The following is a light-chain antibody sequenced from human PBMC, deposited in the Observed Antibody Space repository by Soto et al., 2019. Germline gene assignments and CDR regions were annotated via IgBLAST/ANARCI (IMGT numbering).Light chain of an antibody. CDR2: KAS. J-gene: IGKJ1*01. CDR3: QHYNSYSEA. V-gene: IGKV1-5*03. Sequence: DIQMTQSPSTLPASLGDRLTITCRASQSISSWLAWYQQKPGKAPKLLIYKASTLKSGVPSRFSGSGSGTEFTLTISSLQPDDFATYYCQHYNSYSEALGQGTKVDIK. CDR1: QSISSW.